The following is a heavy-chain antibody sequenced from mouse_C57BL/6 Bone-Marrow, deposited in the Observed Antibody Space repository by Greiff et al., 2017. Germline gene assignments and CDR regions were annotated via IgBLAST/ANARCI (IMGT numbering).Heavy chain of an antibody. CDR1: GYTFTSYG. Sequence: VQLQQSGAELARPGASVKLSCKASGYTFTSYGISWVKQRTGQGLEWIVEIYPRSGNTYYNEKFKGKATLTADKSSSTAYMVLRSLTSEDSAVYFCAREDCGALDYWGQGTTLTVSS. J-gene: IGHJ2*01. V-gene: IGHV1-81*01. CDR3: AREDCGALDY. CDR2: IYPRSGNT.